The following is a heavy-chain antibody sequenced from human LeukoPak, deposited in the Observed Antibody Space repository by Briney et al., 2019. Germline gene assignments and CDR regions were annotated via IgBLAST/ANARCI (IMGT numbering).Heavy chain of an antibody. V-gene: IGHV3-9*01. CDR2: ISWNSGSI. CDR3: ARYHKGGDGADAFDI. Sequence: QSGGSLRLSCAASGFTFDDYAMHWVRQAPGKGLEWVSGISWNSGSIGYADSVKGRFTISRDNAKNSLYLQMNSLRAEDTALYYCARYHKGGDGADAFDIWGHGTLVTVSS. CDR1: GFTFDDYA. D-gene: IGHD5-24*01. J-gene: IGHJ3*02.